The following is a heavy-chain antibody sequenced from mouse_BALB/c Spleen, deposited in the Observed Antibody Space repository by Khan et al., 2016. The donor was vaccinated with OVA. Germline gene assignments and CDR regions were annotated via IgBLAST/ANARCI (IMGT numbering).Heavy chain of an antibody. CDR2: ISYSGST. D-gene: IGHD1-1*01. V-gene: IGHV3-2*02. CDR3: ARKNYYGYAMDY. J-gene: IGHJ4*01. CDR1: GYSITSGYA. Sequence: VQLKESGPGLVKPSQSLSLTCPVTGYSITSGYAWNWIRQFPGNKLEWMGYISYSGSTSYNPSLRSRISITRDTSKNQFFLQLNSVTTEDTATYYCARKNYYGYAMDYWGQGTSVTVSS.